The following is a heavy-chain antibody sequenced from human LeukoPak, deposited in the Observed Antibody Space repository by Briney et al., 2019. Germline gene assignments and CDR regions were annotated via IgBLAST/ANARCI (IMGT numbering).Heavy chain of an antibody. Sequence: SETLSLTCAVYGGSFSGYYWSWIRQPPGKGLEWIGEINHSGSTNYNPSLKSRVTISVDTSKNQFSLKLSSVTAADTAVYYCARRGRGLTGYYRLYYFDYWGQGTLVTVSS. J-gene: IGHJ4*02. CDR2: INHSGST. CDR1: GGSFSGYY. V-gene: IGHV4-34*01. CDR3: ARRGRGLTGYYRLYYFDY. D-gene: IGHD3-9*01.